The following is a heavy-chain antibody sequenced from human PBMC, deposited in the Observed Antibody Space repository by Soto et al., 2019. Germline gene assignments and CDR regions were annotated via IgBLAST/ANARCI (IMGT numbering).Heavy chain of an antibody. J-gene: IGHJ4*02. Sequence: GSLRLSCAASGITFSSYAMSWVRQAPGRGLEWLSAVTGSGYTTYYADSVKGRFTISRDNSKNTLYLQMNSLRAEDTAVYYCAKDVEMATITDYWGQGTLVTV. CDR3: AKDVEMATITDY. CDR1: GITFSSYA. V-gene: IGHV3-23*01. D-gene: IGHD5-12*01. CDR2: VTGSGYTT.